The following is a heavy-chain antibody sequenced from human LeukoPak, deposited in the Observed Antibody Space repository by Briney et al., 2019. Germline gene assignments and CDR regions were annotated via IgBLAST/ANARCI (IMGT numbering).Heavy chain of an antibody. CDR1: GFTFNNFG. D-gene: IGHD4-23*01. J-gene: IGHJ4*02. Sequence: GGSLRLSCAASGFTFNNFGMHWVRQAPGKGLEWVSFIGYEGVRKYYADSVKGRFTISKDNSKATLYLQMNSLRPEDTAVYYCAKDLHGGYSSDYWGQGTLVTVFS. CDR2: IGYEGVRK. V-gene: IGHV3-30*02. CDR3: AKDLHGGYSSDY.